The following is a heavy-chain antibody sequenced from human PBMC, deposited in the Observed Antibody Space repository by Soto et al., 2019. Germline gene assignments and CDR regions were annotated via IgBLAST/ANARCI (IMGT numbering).Heavy chain of an antibody. J-gene: IGHJ4*02. CDR2: IYSAGSA. V-gene: IGHV3-66*01. CDR1: GFTVSSYR. CDR3: AGVHSRSYHYFDY. D-gene: IGHD6-13*01. Sequence: EVQLVESGGGLVQPGGSLRLSCAASGFTVSSYRMSWVRQAPGKGLEWVSVIYSAGSADFADSVKGRFTISRDNSKNTLYLQRSSLRAEDTAVYYCAGVHSRSYHYFDYWGQGTLVTVSS.